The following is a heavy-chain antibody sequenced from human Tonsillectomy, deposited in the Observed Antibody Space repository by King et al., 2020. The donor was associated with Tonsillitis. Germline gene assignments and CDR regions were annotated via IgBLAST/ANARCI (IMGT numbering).Heavy chain of an antibody. Sequence: VQLQESGPGLVKPSETLSLTCTFSGGSLSSHHWSWVRQSPGKGLEWIGYLYYSGSTKYNPSLKSRVTISGDTAKNQFSLKLASVTAADTAVYFCAGTRSSAFYYDFWGQGSLVTVSS. CDR3: AGTRSSAFYYDF. D-gene: IGHD6-19*01. CDR1: GGSLSSHH. J-gene: IGHJ4*02. V-gene: IGHV4-59*11. CDR2: LYYSGST.